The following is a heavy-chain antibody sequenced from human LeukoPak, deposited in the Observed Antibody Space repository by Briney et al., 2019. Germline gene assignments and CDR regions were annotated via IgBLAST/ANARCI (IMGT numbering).Heavy chain of an antibody. CDR1: GFTFSSYA. CDR3: ARELGLAVAAPFDY. J-gene: IGHJ4*02. Sequence: PGWSLRLSCAASGFTFSSYAMHWVREAPGKGLEGVAVISYDGSNKYYADSVKGRFTISRDNSKNTLYLQMNSLRAEDTAVYYCARELGLAVAAPFDYWGQGTLVTVSS. CDR2: ISYDGSNK. D-gene: IGHD6-19*01. V-gene: IGHV3-30-3*01.